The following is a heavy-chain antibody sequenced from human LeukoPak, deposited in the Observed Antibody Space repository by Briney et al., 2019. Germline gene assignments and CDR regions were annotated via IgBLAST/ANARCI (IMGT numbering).Heavy chain of an antibody. CDR1: GFTFSDYY. D-gene: IGHD3-16*01. Sequence: GGSLRLSCAASGFTFSDYYMSWIRQAPGKGLEWVSYISSSGSTIYYADSVKGRFTISRDNAKNSLYLQMNSLRAEDTAVYYCARDLGSRSRFAAESAFDIWGQGTMVTVSS. CDR3: ARDLGSRSRFAAESAFDI. J-gene: IGHJ3*02. V-gene: IGHV3-11*01. CDR2: ISSSGSTI.